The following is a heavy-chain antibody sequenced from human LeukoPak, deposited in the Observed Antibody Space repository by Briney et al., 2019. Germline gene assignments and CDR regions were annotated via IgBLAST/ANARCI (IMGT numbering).Heavy chain of an antibody. J-gene: IGHJ4*02. CDR2: ISSSSSTI. Sequence: GSLRLSCAASGFTFSSYSMNWVHQAPGKGQEWVSYISSSSSTIYYADSVKGRFTISRDNAKNSLYLQMNSLRAEDTAVYYCARFGSSGWYPFDYWGQGTLVTVSS. CDR1: GFTFSSYS. D-gene: IGHD6-19*01. V-gene: IGHV3-48*04. CDR3: ARFGSSGWYPFDY.